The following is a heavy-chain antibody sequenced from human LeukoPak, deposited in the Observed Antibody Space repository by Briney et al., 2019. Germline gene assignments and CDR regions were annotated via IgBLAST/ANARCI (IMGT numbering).Heavy chain of an antibody. D-gene: IGHD5-12*01. J-gene: IGHJ4*02. CDR1: GFTFDDYA. CDR3: AKVGFRGGLDY. V-gene: IGHV3-43D*03. Sequence: GGSLRLSCAASGFTFDDYAMHWVRQAPGKGLEWVSLISWDGGSTYYAGSVKGRFTISRDNSKNSLYLQMNSLRAEDTALYYCAKVGFRGGLDYWGQGTLVTVSS. CDR2: ISWDGGST.